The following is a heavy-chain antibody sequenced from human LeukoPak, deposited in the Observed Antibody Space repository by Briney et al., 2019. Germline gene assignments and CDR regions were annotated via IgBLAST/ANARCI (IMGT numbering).Heavy chain of an antibody. D-gene: IGHD1-26*01. V-gene: IGHV1-2*02. CDR3: ARAKGDYFDY. Sequence: GASVKVSFKASGYTFTGYYMHWVRQAPGQGLEWMGWINPNSGGTNYAQKFQGRVTMTRDTSISTAYMELSRLRSDDTDVYYCARAKGDYFDYWGQGTLVTVSS. CDR2: INPNSGGT. CDR1: GYTFTGYY. J-gene: IGHJ4*02.